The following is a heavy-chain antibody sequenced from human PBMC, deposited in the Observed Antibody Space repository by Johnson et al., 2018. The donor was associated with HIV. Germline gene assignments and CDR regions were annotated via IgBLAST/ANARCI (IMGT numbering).Heavy chain of an antibody. CDR1: GFTFSSYA. D-gene: IGHD6-13*01. Sequence: QVQLVESGGGVVQPGRSLRLSCAASGFTFSSYAMHWVRQAPGKGLEWVAVITHDGSKKYYADSVQGRFTISIYDSKNTLYLQMSSLRPEDTAVYYCARDDIQILGGYSSNWPENSFDVWGQGTMVTVSS. J-gene: IGHJ3*01. CDR2: ITHDGSKK. CDR3: ARDDIQILGGYSSNWPENSFDV. V-gene: IGHV3-30*04.